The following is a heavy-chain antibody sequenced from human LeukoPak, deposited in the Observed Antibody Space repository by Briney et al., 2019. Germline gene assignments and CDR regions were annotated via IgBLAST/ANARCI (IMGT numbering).Heavy chain of an antibody. CDR1: GYTFTSYG. CDR2: ISAYNGNT. Sequence: ASVKVSCKASGYTFTSYGISWVRQAPGQGLEWMGWISAYNGNTNYAQKLQGSVTMTTDTSTSTAYMELRSLRSDDTAVYYCARDRIMITFGGVKPFGYWGQGTLVTVSS. V-gene: IGHV1-18*01. D-gene: IGHD3-16*01. J-gene: IGHJ4*02. CDR3: ARDRIMITFGGVKPFGY.